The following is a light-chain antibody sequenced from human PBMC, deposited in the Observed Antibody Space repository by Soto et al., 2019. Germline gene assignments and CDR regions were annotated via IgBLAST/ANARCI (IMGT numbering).Light chain of an antibody. CDR3: QQYFNWPKT. J-gene: IGKJ1*01. CDR1: QSVSNN. Sequence: EIVMTQSPATLSVSPGERATLSCRASQSVSNNLAWYQQKPGQAPRLLMYGATNRATAIPARFSGSGSGTEFTLTISSLQSEDFAVYYCQQYFNWPKTFGQGTKVEIK. CDR2: GAT. V-gene: IGKV3-15*01.